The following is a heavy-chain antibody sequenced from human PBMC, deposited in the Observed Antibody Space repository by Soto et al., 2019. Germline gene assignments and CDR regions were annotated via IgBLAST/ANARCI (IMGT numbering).Heavy chain of an antibody. D-gene: IGHD1-1*01. Sequence: QITLKESGPTLVKPTQTLTLTCTFSGFSLTAIGVAVGWIRQPPGKALEWLALIYWNDDKFYSPSLKSRLTITKDTSKNQVVLTMTNMDPVDTATYYCARRYDPYYFDYWGQGTLVTVSS. J-gene: IGHJ4*02. CDR3: ARRYDPYYFDY. CDR1: GFSLTAIGVA. V-gene: IGHV2-5*01. CDR2: IYWNDDK.